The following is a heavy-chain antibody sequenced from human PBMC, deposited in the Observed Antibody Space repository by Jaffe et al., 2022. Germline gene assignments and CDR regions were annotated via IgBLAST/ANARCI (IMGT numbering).Heavy chain of an antibody. CDR3: ARQGPTHETWIQQWGY. V-gene: IGHV4-38-2*01. Sequence: QVQLQESGPGLVKPSETLSLTCAVSGYSISSGYRWGWIRQPPGKGLEWIGSIYHSGSTYYNPSLRSQVTISVDTSKNQFSLQLTSVTAADTAVYYCARQGPTHETWIQQWGYWGQGTLVTVSS. CDR2: IYHSGST. J-gene: IGHJ4*02. D-gene: IGHD5-18*01. CDR1: GYSISSGYR.